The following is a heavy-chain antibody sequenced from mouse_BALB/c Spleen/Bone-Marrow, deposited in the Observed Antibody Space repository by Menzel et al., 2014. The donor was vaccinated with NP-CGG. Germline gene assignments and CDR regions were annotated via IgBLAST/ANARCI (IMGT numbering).Heavy chain of an antibody. CDR2: IDPYSGGT. J-gene: IGHJ2*01. CDR3: SRGVLAYFDY. V-gene: IGHV1S135*01. D-gene: IGHD2-14*01. CDR1: GYAFTNYN. Sequence: QLNDSGPELVKPGASVKVSCKASGYAFTNYNMNCVKQIHGKCLEWIGYIDPYSGGTNYNQKFRGKATLTVDKSSSTAYMHLNSLTSEDSAVYYCSRGVLAYFDYWGQGTTLTV.